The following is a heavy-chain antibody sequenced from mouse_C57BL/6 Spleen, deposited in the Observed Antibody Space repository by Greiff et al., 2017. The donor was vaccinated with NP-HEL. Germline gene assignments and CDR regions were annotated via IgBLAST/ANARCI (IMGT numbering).Heavy chain of an antibody. CDR2: IDPENGDT. V-gene: IGHV14-4*01. CDR3: TTGGDYDVKDY. CDR1: GFNIKDDY. Sequence: VQLQQSGAELVRPGASVKLSCTASGFNIKDDYMHWVKQRPEQGLEWIGWIDPENGDTEYASKFQGKATITADTSSNTAYLQLSSLTSEDTAVYYCTTGGDYDVKDYWGQGTTLTVSS. J-gene: IGHJ2*01. D-gene: IGHD2-4*01.